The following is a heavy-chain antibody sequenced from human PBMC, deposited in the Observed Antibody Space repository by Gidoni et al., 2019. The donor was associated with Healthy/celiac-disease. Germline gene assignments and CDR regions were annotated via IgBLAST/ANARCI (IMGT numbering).Heavy chain of an antibody. Sequence: EVQLVESGGGLVKPGGSLSLSCAASGFTFSSYSLNWVRQAPGKGLEWVSSISSSSSYIYYADSVKGRFTISRDNAKNSLYLQMNSLRAEDTAVYYCARPYCSGGSCYSFWVYYFDYWGQGTLVTVSS. D-gene: IGHD2-15*01. J-gene: IGHJ4*02. CDR1: GFTFSSYS. V-gene: IGHV3-21*01. CDR3: ARPYCSGGSCYSFWVYYFDY. CDR2: ISSSSSYI.